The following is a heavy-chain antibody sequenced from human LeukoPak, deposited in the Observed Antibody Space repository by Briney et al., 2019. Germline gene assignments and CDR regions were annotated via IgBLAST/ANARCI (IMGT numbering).Heavy chain of an antibody. V-gene: IGHV5-51*01. CDR1: GYSFTSYW. J-gene: IGHJ4*02. Sequence: GESLKISCKGSGYSFTSYWIGWVRQMPGKGLEWMGIIYPGDSDTRYSPSFQGQVTISADKSISTAYLQWSSLKASDTAMYYCARQGMSSWYESLSPPYYFGYWGQGTLVTVSS. D-gene: IGHD6-13*01. CDR2: IYPGDSDT. CDR3: ARQGMSSWYESLSPPYYFGY.